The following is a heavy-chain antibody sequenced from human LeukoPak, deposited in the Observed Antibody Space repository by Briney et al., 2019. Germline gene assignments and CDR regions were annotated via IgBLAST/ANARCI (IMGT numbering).Heavy chain of an antibody. V-gene: IGHV1-69*13. Sequence: SVKVSCKASGGTFSSYAISWVRQAPGQGLEWMGGIIPIFGTANYAQKFQGRVTITADESTSTAYMELSSLRSEDTAVYYCARVGRRFLEWSPYYYYYMDVWGKGTTVTVSS. D-gene: IGHD3-3*01. CDR3: ARVGRRFLEWSPYYYYYMDV. J-gene: IGHJ6*03. CDR2: IIPIFGTA. CDR1: GGTFSSYA.